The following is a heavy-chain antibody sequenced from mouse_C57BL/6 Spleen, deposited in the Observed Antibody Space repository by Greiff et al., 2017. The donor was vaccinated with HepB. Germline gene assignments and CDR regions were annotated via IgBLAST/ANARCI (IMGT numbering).Heavy chain of an antibody. CDR1: GYTFTDYY. V-gene: IGHV1-26*01. J-gene: IGHJ4*01. Sequence: VHVKQSGPELVKPGASVKISCKASGYTFTDYYMNWVKQSHGKSLEWIGDINPNNGGTSYNQKFKGKATLTVDKSSSTAYMELLSLTAEDSAVYYCARREKGYYAMDYWGQGTSVTVSS. CDR3: ARREKGYYAMDY. CDR2: INPNNGGT.